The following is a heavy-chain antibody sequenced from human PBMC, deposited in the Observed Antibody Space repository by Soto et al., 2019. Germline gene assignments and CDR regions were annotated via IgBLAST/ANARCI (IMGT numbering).Heavy chain of an antibody. CDR3: ARDHRMSLSYYYYGMDV. J-gene: IGHJ6*02. CDR1: GFTFSRFS. V-gene: IGHV3-30-3*01. Sequence: QVQLVESGGGVVQPGRSLTLSCAASGFTFSRFSMHWVRQAPGKGLAWVAVISYDGSNTHYAESVKGRFNISRDDSKNTVFLQMNNLRGEDSAVYYCARDHRMSLSYYYYGMDVWGQGTTVSVSS. CDR2: ISYDGSNT.